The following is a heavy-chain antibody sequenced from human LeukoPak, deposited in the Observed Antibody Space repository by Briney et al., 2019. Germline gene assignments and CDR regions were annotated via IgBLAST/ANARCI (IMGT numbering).Heavy chain of an antibody. D-gene: IGHD3-3*01. J-gene: IGHJ4*02. CDR2: ISGSGGST. V-gene: IGHV3-23*01. CDR1: GFTFSSYA. CDR3: AKDPGDFWRGYYDY. Sequence: PGGSLRLFCAASGFTFSSYAMSWVRQAPGKGLEWVSAISGSGGSTYYADSVKGRFTISRDNSKNTLYLQMNSLRAEDTAVYYCAKDPGDFWRGYYDYWGQGTLVTVSS.